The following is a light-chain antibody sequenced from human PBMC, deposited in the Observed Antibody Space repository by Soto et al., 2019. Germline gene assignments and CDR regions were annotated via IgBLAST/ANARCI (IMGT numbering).Light chain of an antibody. CDR2: DVT. CDR1: NSDVGGYNY. J-gene: IGLJ1*01. V-gene: IGLV2-11*01. CDR3: CSYEGSFIYV. Sequence: QSALTQPRSVSGSPGQSVTVSCTGTNSDVGGYNYVSWYQQHPGQAPKLIIYDVTQRPSGVSDRFSGSKSGNTASLTISGLQGDDEADYYCCSYEGSFIYVFGTGTKVTVL.